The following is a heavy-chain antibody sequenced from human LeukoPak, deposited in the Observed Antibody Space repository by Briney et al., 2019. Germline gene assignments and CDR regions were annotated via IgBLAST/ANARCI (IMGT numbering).Heavy chain of an antibody. J-gene: IGHJ5*02. V-gene: IGHV4-59*01. Sequence: PSETLSLTCTVSGGSISSYYWSWIRQPPGKGLEWIGYIYYSGSTNYNPSLKSRVTISVDTSKNQFSLRVSSVTAADTAVYYCARVGTTVTTNWFDPWGQGTLVTVSS. CDR3: ARVGTTVTTNWFDP. CDR2: IYYSGST. D-gene: IGHD4-11*01. CDR1: GGSISSYY.